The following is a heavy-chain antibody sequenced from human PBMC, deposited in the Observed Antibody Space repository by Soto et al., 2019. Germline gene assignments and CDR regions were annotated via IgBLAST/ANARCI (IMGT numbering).Heavy chain of an antibody. D-gene: IGHD3-10*01. Sequence: GESLKISCKDSGYSFTSYWIGWVRQMPGKGLEWMGIIYPGDSGTRYSPSFQGQVTISADKSISTAYLQWSSLKASDTAMYYCARHGPRPYYYGSGSYFYFDYWGQGTLVTVSS. CDR1: GYSFTSYW. J-gene: IGHJ4*02. CDR2: IYPGDSGT. V-gene: IGHV5-51*01. CDR3: ARHGPRPYYYGSGSYFYFDY.